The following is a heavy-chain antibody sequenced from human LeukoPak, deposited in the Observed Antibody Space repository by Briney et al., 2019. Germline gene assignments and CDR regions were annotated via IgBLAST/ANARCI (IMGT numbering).Heavy chain of an antibody. CDR1: GFSFRSYA. CDR3: ARGGGHSYGYFDD. CDR2: ISYDGSNK. D-gene: IGHD5-18*01. J-gene: IGHJ4*02. Sequence: GGSLRLSCAASGFSFRSYAMYWVRQAPGKGLERVTVISYDGSNKYYADFVKGRFTISRDNSKSTQYLQMNSLRAEDTAVYYCARGGGHSYGYFDDWGQGTLVTVSS. V-gene: IGHV3-30*04.